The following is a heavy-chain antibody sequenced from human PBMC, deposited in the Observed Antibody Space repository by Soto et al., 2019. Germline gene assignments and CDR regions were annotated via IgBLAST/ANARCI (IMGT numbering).Heavy chain of an antibody. CDR2: IYYSGST. V-gene: IGHV4-59*01. J-gene: IGHJ6*03. Sequence: SETLSLTCTVSGGSISSYYWSWIRQPPGKGLEWIGYIYYSGSTNYNPSLKSRVTISVDTSKNQFSLKLSSVTAADTAVYYCARAVYSSSYYYYYMDVWGKGTTVTVSS. CDR3: ARAVYSSSYYYYYMDV. CDR1: GGSISSYY. D-gene: IGHD6-6*01.